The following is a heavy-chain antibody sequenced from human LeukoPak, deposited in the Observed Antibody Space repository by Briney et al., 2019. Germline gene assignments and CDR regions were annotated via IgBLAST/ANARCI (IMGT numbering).Heavy chain of an antibody. D-gene: IGHD1/OR15-1a*01. CDR2: IKEDASDQ. Sequence: GGSLRLSCAASGFSFNIYWMSWVRQAPGKGLEWVANIKEDASDQFYVDSVKGRFTISRDNAKNSVLLQMNNLRAEDTAIYYCATNKRADIWGQGTMVTVSS. CDR1: GFSFNIYW. V-gene: IGHV3-7*01. J-gene: IGHJ3*02. CDR3: ATNKRADI.